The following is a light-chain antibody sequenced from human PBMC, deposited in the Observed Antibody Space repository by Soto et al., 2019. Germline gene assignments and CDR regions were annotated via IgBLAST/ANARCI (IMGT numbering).Light chain of an antibody. V-gene: IGLV2-23*01. Sequence: QSALTQPASVSGSPGQSITISCTGTSSDVGSYNLVSWCQQHPGKAPKLMIYEGSKRPSGVSHRFSGSKSGNTASLTISGLRAEGGSDYYFCSYAGSGTWVFGGGTKLTVL. CDR3: CSYAGSGTWV. CDR2: EGS. J-gene: IGLJ3*02. CDR1: SSDVGSYNL.